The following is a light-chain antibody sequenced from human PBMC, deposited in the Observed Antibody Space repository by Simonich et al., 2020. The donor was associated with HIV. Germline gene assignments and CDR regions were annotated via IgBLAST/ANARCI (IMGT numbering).Light chain of an antibody. CDR1: SSDVGGYTY. CDR3: SSYTSSTTPV. CDR2: DVR. V-gene: IGLV2-14*03. J-gene: IGLJ2*01. Sequence: QSALTQPASVSGSPGQSITISCPGTSSDVGGYTYVSWYQQHPGKAPKLMIYDVRNRPAGVSNRFSGSKSCNTASLTISGLQAEDEADYYGSSYTSSTTPVFGGGTKLTVL.